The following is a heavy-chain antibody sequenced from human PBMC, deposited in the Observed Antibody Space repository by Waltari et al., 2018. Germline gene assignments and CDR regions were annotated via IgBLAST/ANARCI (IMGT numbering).Heavy chain of an antibody. CDR1: GGSISSSSSY. J-gene: IGHJ4*02. V-gene: IGHV4-39*07. Sequence: QLQLQESGPGLVKPSETLSLTCTVSGGSISSSSSYWGWIRQPPGKGLEWIGSIYYSGSTYYNPSLKSRVTISVDTSKNQFSLKLSSVTAADTAVYYCAREDCSGGSCYLVFGAYTEGFDYWGQGTLVTVSS. CDR3: AREDCSGGSCYLVFGAYTEGFDY. D-gene: IGHD2-15*01. CDR2: IYYSGST.